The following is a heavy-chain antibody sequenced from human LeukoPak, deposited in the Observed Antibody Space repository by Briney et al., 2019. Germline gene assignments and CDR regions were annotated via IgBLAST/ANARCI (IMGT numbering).Heavy chain of an antibody. V-gene: IGHV3-30*18. CDR3: AKGVSRGVDPTGLEY. J-gene: IGHJ4*02. D-gene: IGHD1-1*01. Sequence: GGSLRLSCVASGFTFSSYGMHWVRQAPGKGPEWVAVISYDGSDRYYANFVKGRFTISRDNSKNTLFLQANSMRPEDTAVYYCAKGVSRGVDPTGLEYWGQGTLVTVSS. CDR1: GFTFSSYG. CDR2: ISYDGSDR.